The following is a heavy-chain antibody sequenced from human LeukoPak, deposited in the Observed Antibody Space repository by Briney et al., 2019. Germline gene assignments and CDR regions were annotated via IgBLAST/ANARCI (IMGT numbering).Heavy chain of an antibody. Sequence: GGSLRLSCAASGFTFSDYYMNWVRQAPGKGLEWVSSISSSSSYIYYADSVKGRFTISRDNAKNSLYLQMNSLRAEDTAVYYCARQYDSSGYYSGKLDYWGQGTLVTVSS. CDR2: ISSSSSYI. D-gene: IGHD3-22*01. CDR3: ARQYDSSGYYSGKLDY. V-gene: IGHV3-21*01. J-gene: IGHJ4*02. CDR1: GFTFSDYY.